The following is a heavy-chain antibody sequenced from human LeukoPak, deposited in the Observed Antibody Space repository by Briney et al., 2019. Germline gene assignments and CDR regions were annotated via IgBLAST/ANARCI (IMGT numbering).Heavy chain of an antibody. CDR1: GFTFSIHG. J-gene: IGHJ3*02. V-gene: IGHV3-21*01. Sequence: GGSLMLSCAASGFTFSIHGMNWVRQAPGKGLEWVSSISSSSSYIYYAVSVKGRFTISRDNAKNSPYLQMNSLRAEDTAVYYCARDYGDYVDAFDIWGQGTMVTVSS. CDR2: ISSSSSYI. CDR3: ARDYGDYVDAFDI. D-gene: IGHD4-17*01.